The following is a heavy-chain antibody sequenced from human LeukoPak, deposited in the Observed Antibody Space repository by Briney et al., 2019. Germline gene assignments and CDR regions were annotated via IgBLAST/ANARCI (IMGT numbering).Heavy chain of an antibody. J-gene: IGHJ2*01. V-gene: IGHV3-23*01. CDR2: ITGRGAST. Sequence: GGSLRLSCAASGFTFSSYAMSWVRQAPGKGLEWVSAITGRGASTYYADSVKGRFTISRDNSKNTLYLQMNSLRAEDTAVYYCAKVPPSPGWWYFDLWGRGALVTVSS. CDR3: AKVPPSPGWWYFDL. CDR1: GFTFSSYA.